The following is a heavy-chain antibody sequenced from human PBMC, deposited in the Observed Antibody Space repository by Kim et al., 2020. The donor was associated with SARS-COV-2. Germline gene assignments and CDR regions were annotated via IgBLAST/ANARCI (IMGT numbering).Heavy chain of an antibody. D-gene: IGHD2-2*01. J-gene: IGHJ4*02. CDR2: INPNSGGT. CDR1: GYTFTGYY. V-gene: IGHV1-2*02. Sequence: ASVKVSCKASGYTFTGYYMHWVRQAPGQGLEWMGWINPNSGGTNYAQKFQGRVTMTRDTSISTAYMELSRLRSDDTAVYYCARIPNQYCSSTSCYRDYWGQGTLVTVSS. CDR3: ARIPNQYCSSTSCYRDY.